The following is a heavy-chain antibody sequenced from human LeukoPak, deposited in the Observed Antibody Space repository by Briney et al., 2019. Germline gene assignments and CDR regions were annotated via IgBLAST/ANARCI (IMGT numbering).Heavy chain of an antibody. D-gene: IGHD3-10*01. J-gene: IGHJ4*02. Sequence: PSETLSLTCTVSGGSISSYYWSWVRQPAGKGLEWIGRIYTSGSTNYNPSLKSRVTMSVDTSKNQFSLKLSSVTAADTAVCYCARHGETFYSGSGSYPAPYYFDYWGQGTLVTVSS. CDR2: IYTSGST. CDR1: GGSISSYY. V-gene: IGHV4-4*07. CDR3: ARHGETFYSGSGSYPAPYYFDY.